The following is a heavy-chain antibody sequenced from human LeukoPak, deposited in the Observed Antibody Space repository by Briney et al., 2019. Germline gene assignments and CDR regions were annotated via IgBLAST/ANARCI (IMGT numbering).Heavy chain of an antibody. V-gene: IGHV3-48*02. CDR1: GFIFSNYG. J-gene: IGHJ4*02. CDR2: ISSSSSTI. D-gene: IGHD4-11*01. Sequence: PGGSLRLSCAASGFIFSNYGINWVRQAPGKGLEWVSYISSSSSTIYYADSVKGRFTISRDNAKNSLYLQVNSLRDEDTAVYYCARDRTYSNYERSFDYWGQGTLVTVSS. CDR3: ARDRTYSNYERSFDY.